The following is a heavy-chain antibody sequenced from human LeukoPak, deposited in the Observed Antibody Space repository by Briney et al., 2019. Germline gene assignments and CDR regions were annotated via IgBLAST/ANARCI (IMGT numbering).Heavy chain of an antibody. CDR3: ARMLRDYGSRD. J-gene: IGHJ4*02. D-gene: IGHD3-10*01. CDR2: INHSGST. CDR1: GGSFSGYY. Sequence: SETLSLTCAVYGGSFSGYYWSWIRQPPGKGLEWIGEINHSGSTNYNPSLKSRVTISVDTSKSQFSLKLSSVTAADTAVYYCARMLRDYGSRDWGQGTLVTVSS. V-gene: IGHV4-34*01.